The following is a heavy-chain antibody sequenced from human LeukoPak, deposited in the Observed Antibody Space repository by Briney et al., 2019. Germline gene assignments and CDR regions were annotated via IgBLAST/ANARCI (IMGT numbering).Heavy chain of an antibody. Sequence: SETLSLTCTVSGGSISSHYWSWIRQPAGKGLEWIGRIYTSGSTNYNPSLKSRVTMSVDTSKNQFSLKLSSVTAADTAVYYCASDSSSWYSSGRVYWGQGTLVTVSS. J-gene: IGHJ4*02. CDR2: IYTSGST. CDR1: GGSISSHY. V-gene: IGHV4-4*07. CDR3: ASDSSSWYSSGRVY. D-gene: IGHD6-13*01.